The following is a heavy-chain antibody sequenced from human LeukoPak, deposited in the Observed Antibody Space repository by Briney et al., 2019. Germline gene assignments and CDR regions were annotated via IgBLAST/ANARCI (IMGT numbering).Heavy chain of an antibody. CDR3: ASGYYDSSGYWALDY. V-gene: IGHV4-30-4*01. Sequence: SETLSPTCTVSGGSISSGDYYWSWIRPPPGKGLEGMGYIYYSGSTYYNPSLQSRVTISVDTSKNQFSLKLSSVTAADTAVYYCASGYYDSSGYWALDYWGQGTLVTVSS. D-gene: IGHD3-22*01. J-gene: IGHJ4*02. CDR1: GGSISSGDYY. CDR2: IYYSGST.